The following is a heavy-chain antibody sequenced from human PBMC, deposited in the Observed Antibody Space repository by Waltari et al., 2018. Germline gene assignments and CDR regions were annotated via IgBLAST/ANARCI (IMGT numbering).Heavy chain of an antibody. CDR3: VSSAAGTRLSDAFNI. V-gene: IGHV3-30*01. Sequence: QVHLVESGGGVVQPGKSLSLSCAASGMTLSCSPIHWVRQAPGQGLEWVALTSLDGGNKFYADSVKGRFTISRDNSKNKLYLEMNSLRAEDTAIYYCVSSAAGTRLSDAFNIWGQGTMVT. J-gene: IGHJ3*02. CDR1: GMTLSCSP. D-gene: IGHD6-13*01. CDR2: TSLDGGNK.